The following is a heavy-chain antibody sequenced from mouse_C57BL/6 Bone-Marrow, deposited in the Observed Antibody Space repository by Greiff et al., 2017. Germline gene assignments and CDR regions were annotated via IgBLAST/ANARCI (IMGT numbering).Heavy chain of an antibody. Sequence: EVMLVESGGGLVQPGASLKLSCESTEYEFPSYDMSWVRQTPEKRLELVAAINSDGGSTNYPHTMERRFIISRDNTKKTLYLQMRSVGSEDTALYYYARYYYGSLGGQGTSVTVSS. V-gene: IGHV5-2*01. D-gene: IGHD1-1*01. J-gene: IGHJ4*01. CDR2: INSDGGST. CDR3: ARYYYGSL. CDR1: EYEFPSYD.